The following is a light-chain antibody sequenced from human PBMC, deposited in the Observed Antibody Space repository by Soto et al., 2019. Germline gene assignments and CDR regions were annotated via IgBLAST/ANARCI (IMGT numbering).Light chain of an antibody. CDR2: GAS. Sequence: DIVMTQSPDSLAVSLGGWATINCKSSQSVLYSSNNKNYLAWYQQKPGQAPRLLIYGASSRAIGIAARFSGSGSGTEFTLTISSLQSEDFGVYYCQQYHKWPPFTFGGGTVVDIK. CDR3: QQYHKWPPFT. J-gene: IGKJ4*01. V-gene: IGKV4-1*01. CDR1: QSVLYSSNNKNY.